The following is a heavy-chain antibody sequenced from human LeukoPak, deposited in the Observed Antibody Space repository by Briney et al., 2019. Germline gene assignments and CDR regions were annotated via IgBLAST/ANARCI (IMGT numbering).Heavy chain of an antibody. CDR3: ARDTTSGIADY. CDR2: ISAYNGNT. D-gene: IGHD3-3*01. Sequence: GASVKVSCKASGYTFTSYGISWVRQAPGQGLEWMGRISAYNGNTNYAQKFQGRVTMTTDTSTSTAYMELRSLRSDDTAVYYCARDTTSGIADYWGQGTLVTVSS. V-gene: IGHV1-18*01. J-gene: IGHJ4*02. CDR1: GYTFTSYG.